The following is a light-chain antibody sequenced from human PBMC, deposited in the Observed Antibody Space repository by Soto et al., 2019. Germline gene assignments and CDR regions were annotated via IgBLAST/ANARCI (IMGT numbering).Light chain of an antibody. CDR2: GAS. V-gene: IGKV3D-20*02. CDR3: HQRSNWPLT. J-gene: IGKJ4*01. CDR1: QTVSSNY. Sequence: EIILTQSPDTLSLSPVERATLSCRASQTVSSNYLAWCQQRPGQAPRLLIYGASTRAAGIPDRFSGSGSGTDFTLTITRLEPEDFAVYYCHQRSNWPLTFAGGTKVDI.